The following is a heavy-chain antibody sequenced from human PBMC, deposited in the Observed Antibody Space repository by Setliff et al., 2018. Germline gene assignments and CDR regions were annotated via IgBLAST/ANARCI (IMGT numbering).Heavy chain of an antibody. CDR3: ARLRPERGSGTPDY. D-gene: IGHD3-10*01. CDR2: IYHSGSA. J-gene: IGHJ4*02. CDR1: GHSISSRYY. V-gene: IGHV4-38-2*02. Sequence: SETLSLTCTVSGHSISSRYYWGWIRQPPGKGLAWIGSIYHSGSAYYNPSLKSRVTISVDMSKNQFSLKLSSVTAADTAVYYCARLRPERGSGTPDYWGKGTLVTVSS.